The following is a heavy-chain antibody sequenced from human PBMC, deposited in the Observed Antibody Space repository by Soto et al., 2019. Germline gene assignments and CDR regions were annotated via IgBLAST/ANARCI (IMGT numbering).Heavy chain of an antibody. D-gene: IGHD6-13*01. CDR2: ISAYNGNT. V-gene: IGHV1-18*01. J-gene: IGHJ5*02. CDR1: GYTFTSYG. Sequence: ASVKVSCKASGYTFTSYGISWVRQAPGQGLEWMGWISAYNGNTNYAQKLQGRVTRTTDTSTSTAYMELRSLRSDDTAVYDCAKDKRYSSSWYEDWFDPWGQGTLVTVSS. CDR3: AKDKRYSSSWYEDWFDP.